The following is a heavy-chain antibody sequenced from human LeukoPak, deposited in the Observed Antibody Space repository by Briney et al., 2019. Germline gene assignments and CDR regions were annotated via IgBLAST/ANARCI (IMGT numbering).Heavy chain of an antibody. CDR3: ARRVPNEVITDYFDY. J-gene: IGHJ4*02. V-gene: IGHV3-48*04. D-gene: IGHD3-16*01. Sequence: PGGSLRLSCVAYGFSLSSYSMNWVRQAPGKGLEWISFIHSSGGIIFYAESVKGRFTISRDNAKNSLFLQMNSLRAEDTAVYYCARRVPNEVITDYFDYWGPGTLVTVSS. CDR1: GFSLSSYS. CDR2: IHSSGGII.